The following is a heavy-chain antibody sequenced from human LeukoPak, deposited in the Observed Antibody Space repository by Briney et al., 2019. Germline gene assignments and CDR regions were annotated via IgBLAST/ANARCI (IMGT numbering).Heavy chain of an antibody. J-gene: IGHJ4*02. Sequence: GGSLRLSCAASGFTFSSYSMNWVRQAPGKGLEWVSSISSSSSYIYYADSVKGRFTISRDNAKNSLYLQMNSLRAEDTAVYYCARDGEYYYDSSGYCFDYWGQGALVTVSS. CDR3: ARDGEYYYDSSGYCFDY. D-gene: IGHD3-22*01. V-gene: IGHV3-21*04. CDR1: GFTFSSYS. CDR2: ISSSSSYI.